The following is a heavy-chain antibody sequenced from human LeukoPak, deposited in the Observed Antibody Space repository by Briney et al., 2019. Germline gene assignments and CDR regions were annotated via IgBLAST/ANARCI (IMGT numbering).Heavy chain of an antibody. CDR1: GFTFDNYA. D-gene: IGHD6-19*01. CDR3: AKVRGTYSSGYFFDY. Sequence: GGSLRLSCAASGFTFDNYAMHWVRQATGKGLEWLSIISWNSGYIGYADSVKGRFTISRDNAKKSLDLQMNSLRAEDTAFYYCAKVRGTYSSGYFFDYWGQGTLVTLSS. V-gene: IGHV3-9*01. CDR2: ISWNSGYI. J-gene: IGHJ4*02.